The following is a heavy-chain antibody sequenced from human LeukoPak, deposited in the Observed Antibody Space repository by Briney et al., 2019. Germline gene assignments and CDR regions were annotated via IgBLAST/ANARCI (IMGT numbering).Heavy chain of an antibody. J-gene: IGHJ4*02. V-gene: IGHV1-3*03. CDR1: GYTFTSYV. CDR3: ARESGGRYSPEYYFDY. Sequence: ASVKLSCKASGYTFTSYVMPWVRQAPGQRLEWMGWMNAGNGKTKYSQDFQGRVTITGDTSATTAYMELSSLRSEDMAVYYRARESGGRYSPEYYFDYWGQGTLVTVSS. D-gene: IGHD1-26*01. CDR2: MNAGNGKT.